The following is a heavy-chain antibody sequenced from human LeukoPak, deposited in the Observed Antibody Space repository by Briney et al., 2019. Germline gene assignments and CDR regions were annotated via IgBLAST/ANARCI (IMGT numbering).Heavy chain of an antibody. CDR1: GFTFSSYG. CDR3: ARDTVGATRDAFDI. CDR2: ISGSGGST. Sequence: GGTLRLSCAASGFTFSSYGMSWVRQAPGKGLGWVSAISGSGGSTYYADSVKGRFTISRDNSKNTLYLQMNSLRAEDTAVYYCARDTVGATRDAFDIWGQGTMVTVSS. D-gene: IGHD1-26*01. V-gene: IGHV3-23*01. J-gene: IGHJ3*02.